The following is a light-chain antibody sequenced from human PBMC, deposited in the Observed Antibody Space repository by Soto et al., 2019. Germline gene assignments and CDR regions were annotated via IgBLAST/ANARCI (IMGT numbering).Light chain of an antibody. CDR1: QSISSW. V-gene: IGKV1-5*03. CDR3: QHYNTYPWT. Sequence: DIQMTQSPSILSASVGARLTITCRASQSISSWLAWYQQKPGKAPNLLIHKASHLESGVPSRFSGSGSGTEFTLTISSLQPGDFATYYCQHYNTYPWTFGQGTKVEIK. J-gene: IGKJ1*01. CDR2: KAS.